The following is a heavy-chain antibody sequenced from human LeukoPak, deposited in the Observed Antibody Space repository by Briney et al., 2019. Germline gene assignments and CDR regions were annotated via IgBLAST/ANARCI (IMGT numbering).Heavy chain of an antibody. CDR1: GGSISSYY. D-gene: IGHD3-10*01. CDR2: IYYGGST. Sequence: SETLSLTCTLSGGSISSYYWSWIRQPPGKGLEWIGYIYYGGSTNYNPSLKSRVTISVDTSKNQFSLKLSSVTAADTAVYYCARVTDYYGSGSYYHSPINWFDPWGQGTLVTVSS. CDR3: ARVTDYYGSGSYYHSPINWFDP. J-gene: IGHJ5*02. V-gene: IGHV4-59*01.